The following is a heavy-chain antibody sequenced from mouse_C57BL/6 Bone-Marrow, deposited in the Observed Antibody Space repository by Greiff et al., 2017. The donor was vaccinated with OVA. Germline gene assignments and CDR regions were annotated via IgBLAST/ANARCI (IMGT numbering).Heavy chain of an antibody. CDR1: GFSLSTFGMG. J-gene: IGHJ1*03. CDR3: ARRANWDGYFDV. CDR2: IWWDDDK. D-gene: IGHD4-1*01. V-gene: IGHV8-8*01. Sequence: QVQLKESGPGILQPSQTLSLTCSFSGFSLSTFGMGVGWIRQPSGTGLEWLAHIWWDDDKYYNPALKSRLTLSKDTSKNQVFLKIASVDTADTATYYCARRANWDGYFDVWGTGTTVTVSS.